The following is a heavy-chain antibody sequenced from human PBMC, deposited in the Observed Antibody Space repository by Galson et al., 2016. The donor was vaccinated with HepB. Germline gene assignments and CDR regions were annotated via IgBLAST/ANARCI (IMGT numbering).Heavy chain of an antibody. V-gene: IGHV3-23*01. D-gene: IGHD2-21*02. CDR1: GFIFSKAW. J-gene: IGHJ4*02. Sequence: SLRLSCAVSGFIFSKAWMNWIRQAPGKGLEWVSSISAPPFGSNTYYADSVKGRFTITRDNSKNTLYLEMNSLRAEDTAVYYCAKGGLCGGDCQRPPDWGQGTLVTVSS. CDR2: ISAPPFGSNT. CDR3: AKGGLCGGDCQRPPD.